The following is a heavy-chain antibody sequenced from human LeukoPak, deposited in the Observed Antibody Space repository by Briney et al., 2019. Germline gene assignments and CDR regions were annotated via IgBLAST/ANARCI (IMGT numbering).Heavy chain of an antibody. Sequence: ASVKVSCKASGGTFSTYAISWVRQAPGQGLEWMGGITPMFGTTIYAQRFHGRVTITADKSTSTAYMELSSLRSEDTAVYYCARDEAVAGKGSDYWGQGTLVTVSS. D-gene: IGHD6-19*01. CDR2: ITPMFGTT. V-gene: IGHV1-69*06. CDR1: GGTFSTYA. J-gene: IGHJ4*02. CDR3: ARDEAVAGKGSDY.